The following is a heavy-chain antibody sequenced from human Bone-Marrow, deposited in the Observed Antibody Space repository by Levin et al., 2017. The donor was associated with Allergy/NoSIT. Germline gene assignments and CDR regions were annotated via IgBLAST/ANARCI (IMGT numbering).Heavy chain of an antibody. CDR1: GGSISSYY. CDR2: IYTSGST. J-gene: IGHJ4*02. Sequence: PSETLSLTCTVSGGSISSYYWSWIRQPAGKGLEWIGRIYTSGSTNYNPSLKSRVTMSVDTSKNQFSLKLSSVTAADTAVYYCQGVRLGELSLSQYDYWGQGTLVTVSS. D-gene: IGHD3-16*02. V-gene: IGHV4-4*07. CDR3: QGVRLGELSLSQYDY.